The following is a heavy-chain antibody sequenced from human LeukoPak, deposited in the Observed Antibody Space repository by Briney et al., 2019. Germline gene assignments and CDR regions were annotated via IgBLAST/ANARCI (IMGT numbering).Heavy chain of an antibody. CDR3: ASVGRLPDYYGMDV. CDR1: GFTFDDYA. J-gene: IGHJ6*04. V-gene: IGHV3-9*01. CDR2: ISWNSGSI. D-gene: IGHD1-1*01. Sequence: GGSLRLSCAASGFTFDDYAMHWVRQAPGKGLEWVSGISWNSGSIGYADSVKARFTISRDNAKNSLYLQMNSLRAEDTAVYYCASVGRLPDYYGMDVWGKGTTVTVSS.